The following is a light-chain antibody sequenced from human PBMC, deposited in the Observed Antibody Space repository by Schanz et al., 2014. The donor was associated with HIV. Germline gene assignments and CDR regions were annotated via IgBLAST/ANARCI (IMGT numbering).Light chain of an antibody. V-gene: IGLV2-14*01. Sequence: QSALTQPASVSGSPGQSITISCTGTSSDVGGYNYVSWYQQHPGKAPKLMISEVTQRPSGVPDRFSGSKSDNTAFLTVSGLLAEDEADYFCSSYTSSLTRVFGTGTKLTVL. CDR1: SSDVGGYNY. CDR3: SSYTSSLTRV. J-gene: IGLJ1*01. CDR2: EVT.